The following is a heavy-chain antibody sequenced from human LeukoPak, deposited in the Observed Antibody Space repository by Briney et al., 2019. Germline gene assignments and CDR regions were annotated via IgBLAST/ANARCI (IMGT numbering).Heavy chain of an antibody. CDR3: ARRGPYDSTGRYAMDV. Sequence: PGGSLRLSCAASGFTFSSSWIHWVRQAPGKGLVWVSRINKDGSVTDYAESVKGRFSISRDNAKNTLYLQMNSLRAEDTAVYYCARRGPYDSTGRYAMDVWGQGTAVNVSS. D-gene: IGHD3-22*01. J-gene: IGHJ6*02. CDR1: GFTFSSSW. V-gene: IGHV3-74*01. CDR2: INKDGSVT.